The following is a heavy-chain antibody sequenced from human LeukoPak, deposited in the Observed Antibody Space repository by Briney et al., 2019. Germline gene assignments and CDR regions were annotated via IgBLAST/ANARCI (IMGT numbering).Heavy chain of an antibody. CDR2: MNPNSGNT. V-gene: IGHV1-8*01. Sequence: ASVTVSCKASGYTFTSYDINWVRQATGQGLEWMGWMNPNSGNTGYAQKFQGRVTMTRNTSISTAYMELSSLRSEDTAVYYCARVEQQLEGNWFDPWGQGTLVTVSS. J-gene: IGHJ5*02. CDR1: GYTFTSYD. D-gene: IGHD6-13*01. CDR3: ARVEQQLEGNWFDP.